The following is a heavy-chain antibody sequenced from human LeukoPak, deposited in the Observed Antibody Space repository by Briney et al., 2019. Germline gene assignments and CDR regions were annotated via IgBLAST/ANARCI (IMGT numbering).Heavy chain of an antibody. J-gene: IGHJ4*02. D-gene: IGHD3-22*01. V-gene: IGHV4-39*07. CDR2: IHYSGST. CDR1: GGSISSSSYY. Sequence: SETLSLTCTVSGGSISSSSYYWGWIRQPPGKGLEWIGSIHYSGSTYYNPSLRSRVTISVDTSKNQFSLKLSSVTAADTAVYYCARVDSSGYHSDYWGQGTLVTVSS. CDR3: ARVDSSGYHSDY.